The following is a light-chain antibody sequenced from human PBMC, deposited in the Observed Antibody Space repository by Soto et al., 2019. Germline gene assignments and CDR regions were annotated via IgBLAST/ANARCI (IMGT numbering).Light chain of an antibody. CDR2: GAF. CDR1: QSVSSN. J-gene: IGKJ5*01. Sequence: EIVMTQSPATLSVSPGERATLSCRASQSVSSNLAWYRQKPGHAARLLICGAFNRATGIPARFSGSGSGTDFTLTLSSLEPEDFAVYYCQQRSNWPPEITFGQGTRLEIK. V-gene: IGKV3-11*01. CDR3: QQRSNWPPEIT.